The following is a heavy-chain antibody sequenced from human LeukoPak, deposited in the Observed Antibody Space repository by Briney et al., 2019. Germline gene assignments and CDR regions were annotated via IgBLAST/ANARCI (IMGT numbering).Heavy chain of an antibody. CDR2: ISYDGSNK. V-gene: IGHV3-30-3*01. CDR3: ARELWSTSSDY. J-gene: IGHJ4*02. Sequence: GGSLRLSCAASGFTFSSYAMHWVRQAPGKGLEWVAVISYDGSNKYYADSVKGRFTISRDNSKNTLYLQMNRLRAEDTAVYYCARELWSTSSDYWGQGTLVTVSS. D-gene: IGHD3-3*01. CDR1: GFTFSSYA.